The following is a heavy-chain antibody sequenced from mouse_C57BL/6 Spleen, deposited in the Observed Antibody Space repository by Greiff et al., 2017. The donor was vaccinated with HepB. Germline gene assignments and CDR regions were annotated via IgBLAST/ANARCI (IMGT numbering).Heavy chain of an antibody. CDR1: GYTFTSYG. D-gene: IGHD1-1*01. V-gene: IGHV1-81*01. CDR2: IYPRSGNT. Sequence: QVQLQQSGAELARPGASVKLSCKASGYTFTSYGISWVKQRTGQGLVWIGEIYPRSGNTYYNEKFKGKATLTADKSASTAYMELRSLTSEDSAVYFCASSYGSSPHWYFDVWGTGTTVTVSS. J-gene: IGHJ1*03. CDR3: ASSYGSSPHWYFDV.